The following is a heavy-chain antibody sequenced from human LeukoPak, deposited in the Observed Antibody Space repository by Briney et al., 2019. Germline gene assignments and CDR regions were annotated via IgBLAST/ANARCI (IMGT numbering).Heavy chain of an antibody. Sequence: GASVNVSCKASGYTFINYNIDWVRQAAGQGLEWMGWISAYNGDTDYGQKVQGRVAMPTDTYTRTANMELSDRRAEDPAVYYWSRDVFEGFGERVIDAFDIWGQGTLVTVSS. D-gene: IGHD3-10*01. CDR1: GYTFINYN. CDR3: SRDVFEGFGERVIDAFDI. J-gene: IGHJ3*02. V-gene: IGHV1-18*01. CDR2: ISAYNGDT.